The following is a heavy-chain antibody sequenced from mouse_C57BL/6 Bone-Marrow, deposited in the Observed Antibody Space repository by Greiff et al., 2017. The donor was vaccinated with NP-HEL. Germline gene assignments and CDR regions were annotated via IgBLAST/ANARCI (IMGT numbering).Heavy chain of an antibody. J-gene: IGHJ3*01. D-gene: IGHD1-1*01. Sequence: QVQLQQPGAELVRPGTSVKLSCKASGYTFTSYWMHWVKQRPGQGLEWIGVIDPSDSYTNYNQKFKGKAKLTVDTSSSTAYMQLSSLTAEDSAVYYCARSVYYYGSSSWFAYWGQGTLVTVSA. V-gene: IGHV1-59*01. CDR2: IDPSDSYT. CDR1: GYTFTSYW. CDR3: ARSVYYYGSSSWFAY.